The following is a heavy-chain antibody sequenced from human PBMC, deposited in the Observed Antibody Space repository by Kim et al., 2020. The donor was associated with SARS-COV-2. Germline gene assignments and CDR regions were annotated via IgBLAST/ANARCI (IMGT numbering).Heavy chain of an antibody. V-gene: IGHV3-9*01. CDR3: AKAIIRYCSGGSCTGKFDY. J-gene: IGHJ4*02. Sequence: GRFTISRDNAKNSLYLQMNSLRAEDTALYYCAKAIIRYCSGGSCTGKFDYWGQGTLVTVSS. D-gene: IGHD2-15*01.